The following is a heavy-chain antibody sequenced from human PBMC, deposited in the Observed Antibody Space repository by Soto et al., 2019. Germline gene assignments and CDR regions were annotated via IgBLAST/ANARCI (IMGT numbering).Heavy chain of an antibody. J-gene: IGHJ1*01. CDR1: GVTFKNYA. CDR3: AKDGDFGEDGPAEYFEH. V-gene: IGHV3-23*01. CDR2: TTGSGANK. D-gene: IGHD4-17*01. Sequence: EVNLLESGGGVVQPGESLRISCVGSGVTFKNYAMTWVRQAPGKGLEWVSGTTGSGANKHYADSVRGRFTISRDNSKKTLYLEMTSLRVEDTAVYYCAKDGDFGEDGPAEYFEHWGQGTLVTVSS.